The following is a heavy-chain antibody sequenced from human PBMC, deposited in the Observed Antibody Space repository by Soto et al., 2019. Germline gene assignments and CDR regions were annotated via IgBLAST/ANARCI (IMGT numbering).Heavy chain of an antibody. J-gene: IGHJ6*02. CDR2: ISYDGSNK. Sequence: QVQLVESGGGVVQPGRSLRLSCAASGFTFSSYGMHWVRQAPGKGLEWVAVISYDGSNKYYADSVKGRFTISRDNXKXTXXLQMNSLRAEDTAVYYCAKGQGYYYDSSGPYGMDVWGQGTTVTVSS. D-gene: IGHD3-22*01. CDR3: AKGQGYYYDSSGPYGMDV. V-gene: IGHV3-30*18. CDR1: GFTFSSYG.